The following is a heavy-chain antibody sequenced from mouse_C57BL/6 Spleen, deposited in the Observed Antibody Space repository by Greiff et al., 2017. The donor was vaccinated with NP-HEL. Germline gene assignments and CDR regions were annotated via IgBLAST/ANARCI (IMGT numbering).Heavy chain of an antibody. D-gene: IGHD2-10*02. V-gene: IGHV1-55*01. CDR1: GYTFTSYW. CDR3: ARWYGHFDY. J-gene: IGHJ2*01. Sequence: QVQLQQPGAELVKPGASVKMSCKASGYTFTSYWITWVKQRPGQGLEWIGDLYPGSGSTTYNEKFKIKATLTVDTSSSTSYRQLSSLTSEDASVYYCARWYGHFDYWGQGTTLTVSS. CDR2: LYPGSGST.